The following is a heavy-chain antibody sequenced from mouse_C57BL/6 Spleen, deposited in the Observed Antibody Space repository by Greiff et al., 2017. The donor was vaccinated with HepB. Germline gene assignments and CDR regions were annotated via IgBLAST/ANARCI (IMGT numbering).Heavy chain of an antibody. J-gene: IGHJ2*01. Sequence: VQLQQSGAELMKPGASVKLSCKATGYTFTGYWIEWVKQRHGHGLEWIGEIFPGSGRTNYNEKFKCKATFTADPSSNKAYMQLSSLTTEDSAIYYCASKRDGTYGYYWGQGTTLTVSS. CDR3: ASKRDGTYGYY. D-gene: IGHD2-1*01. CDR2: IFPGSGRT. V-gene: IGHV1-9*01. CDR1: GYTFTGYW.